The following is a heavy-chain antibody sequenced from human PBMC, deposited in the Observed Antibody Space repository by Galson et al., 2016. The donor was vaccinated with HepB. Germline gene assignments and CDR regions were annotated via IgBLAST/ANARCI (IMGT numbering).Heavy chain of an antibody. V-gene: IGHV1-18*01. D-gene: IGHD3-10*01. CDR1: GYTFTSYP. Sequence: SVKVSCKASGYTFTSYPINWVRQAPGQGLEWMGWISTYNGATDYAQNLQGRVTMTTDTSTRTAYMELRSLRSDDTAVYYCARDQYYYGSGSYIFDSWGQGTLVTVSS. J-gene: IGHJ4*02. CDR2: ISTYNGAT. CDR3: ARDQYYYGSGSYIFDS.